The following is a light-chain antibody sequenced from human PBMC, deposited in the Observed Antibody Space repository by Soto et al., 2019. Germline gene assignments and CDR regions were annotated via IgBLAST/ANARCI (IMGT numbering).Light chain of an antibody. CDR3: SSFAGGGNPVL. V-gene: IGLV2-8*01. CDR1: SSDVGGYNY. Sequence: QSVLTQPPSASGSLGQSVTISCTGTSSDVGGYNYVSWHQQHPGKAPKVMIYEVTKRPPGVPDRCSGSKSGNTASLTVSGLQAEGEADYYCSSFAGGGNPVLLGGGTKLTVL. J-gene: IGLJ2*01. CDR2: EVT.